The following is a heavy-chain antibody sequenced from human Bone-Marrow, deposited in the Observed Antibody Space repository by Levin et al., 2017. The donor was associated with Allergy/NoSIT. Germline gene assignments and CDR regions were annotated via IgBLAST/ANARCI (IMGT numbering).Heavy chain of an antibody. CDR2: ISGSGGST. CDR3: AKDIVSWGAITGGGYYFDY. CDR1: GFTFSSYA. J-gene: IGHJ4*02. V-gene: IGHV3-23*01. Sequence: GGSLRLSCAASGFTFSSYAMSWVRQAPGKGLEWVSAISGSGGSTYYADSVKGRFTISRDNSKNTLYLQMNSLRAEDTAVYYCAKDIVSWGAITGGGYYFDYWGQGTLVTVSS. D-gene: IGHD1-26*01.